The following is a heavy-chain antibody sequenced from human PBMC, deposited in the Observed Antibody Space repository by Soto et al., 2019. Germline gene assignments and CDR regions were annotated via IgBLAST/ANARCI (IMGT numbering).Heavy chain of an antibody. Sequence: QVQLHESGPGLLTPSQALSLTCSVSGAPISSGGYYWSWIRQPPGKGLEWSGYIFYSGATYYNPHLKSRTFILVERFKNKFNLRLSSVTAADRAVYYGARVQPYDSGGNAGWLDNWGQGTLVTVSA. CDR3: ARVQPYDSGGNAGWLDN. D-gene: IGHD4-17*01. CDR2: IFYSGAT. CDR1: GAPISSGGYY. J-gene: IGHJ5*02. V-gene: IGHV4-31*03.